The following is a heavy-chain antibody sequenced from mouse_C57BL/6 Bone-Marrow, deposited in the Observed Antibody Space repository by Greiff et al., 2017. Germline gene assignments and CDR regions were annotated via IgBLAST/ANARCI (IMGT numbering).Heavy chain of an antibody. J-gene: IGHJ3*01. Sequence: VQLQQSGAELVKPGASVKLSCTASGFNIKDYYMHWVKQRTEQGLEWIGTIGPEDGETKYAPKFQGKSTITAETASNSAYLHLSSLESENTAVYYCTRFYYGSSPFAYWGQGTLVTVSA. CDR3: TRFYYGSSPFAY. CDR2: IGPEDGET. V-gene: IGHV14-2*01. CDR1: GFNIKDYY. D-gene: IGHD1-1*01.